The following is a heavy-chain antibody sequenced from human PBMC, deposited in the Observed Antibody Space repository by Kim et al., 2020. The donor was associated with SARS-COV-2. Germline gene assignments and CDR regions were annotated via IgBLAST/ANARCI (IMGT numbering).Heavy chain of an antibody. Sequence: KGRFTISRDNAKNSLYLQMNSLRDEDTAVYYCARDPTYDFWSSYSRSFDYWGQRTLVTVSS. V-gene: IGHV3-48*02. D-gene: IGHD3-3*01. CDR3: ARDPTYDFWSSYSRSFDY. J-gene: IGHJ4*02.